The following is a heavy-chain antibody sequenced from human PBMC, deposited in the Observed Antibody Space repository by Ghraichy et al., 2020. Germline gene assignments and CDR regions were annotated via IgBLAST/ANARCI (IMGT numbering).Heavy chain of an antibody. D-gene: IGHD6-6*01. J-gene: IGHJ4*02. CDR1: GGSISSSSYY. V-gene: IGHV4-39*01. Sequence: SETLSLTCTVSGGSISSSSYYWVWIRQPPGKGLEWIGSIHNSGSTFYNPSLRSQVTISVDSSKNQFSLKLRSVTAAATAVYYCARPGGRIAARQYFDYWGQGTLVTVSS. CDR2: IHNSGST. CDR3: ARPGGRIAARQYFDY.